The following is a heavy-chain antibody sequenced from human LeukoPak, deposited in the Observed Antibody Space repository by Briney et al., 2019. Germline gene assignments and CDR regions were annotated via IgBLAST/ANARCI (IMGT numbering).Heavy chain of an antibody. CDR1: GGSISSSSYY. J-gene: IGHJ5*02. Sequence: PSETLSLTCTVSGGSISSSSYYWGWIRQPPGKGLEWIGSIYYGGSTYYNPSLKSRVTISVDTSKNQFSLKLSSVTAADTAVYYCARDTPDIAAAGDNWFDPWGQGTLVTVSS. V-gene: IGHV4-39*07. CDR3: ARDTPDIAAAGDNWFDP. D-gene: IGHD6-13*01. CDR2: IYYGGST.